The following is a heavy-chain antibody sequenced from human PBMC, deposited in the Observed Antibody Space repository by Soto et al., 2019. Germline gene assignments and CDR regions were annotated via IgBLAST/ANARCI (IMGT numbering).Heavy chain of an antibody. J-gene: IGHJ4*02. CDR1: GGPISSYY. CDR3: ARLKAATFDY. Sequence: PSETLSLTCTVSGGPISSYYWSWIRQPPGKGLEWIGYIYYSGSTNYNPPLKSRVTISVDTSKNQFSLKLSSVTAADTAVYYCARLKAATFDYWGQGTLVTVSS. V-gene: IGHV4-59*08. D-gene: IGHD6-13*01. CDR2: IYYSGST.